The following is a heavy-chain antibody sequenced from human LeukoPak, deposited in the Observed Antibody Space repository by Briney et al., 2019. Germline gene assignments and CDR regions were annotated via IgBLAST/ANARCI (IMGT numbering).Heavy chain of an antibody. D-gene: IGHD5-18*01. CDR1: GFTFSSYS. V-gene: IGHV3-21*01. CDR2: ISSSSSYI. J-gene: IGHJ3*02. CDR3: ARAPIYSYGLPYAFDI. Sequence: GGSLRLSCAASGFTFSSYSMNWVRQAPGKGPEWVSSISSSSSYIYYADSVKGRFTISRDNAKNSLYLQMNSLRAEDTAVYYCARAPIYSYGLPYAFDIWGQGTMVTVSS.